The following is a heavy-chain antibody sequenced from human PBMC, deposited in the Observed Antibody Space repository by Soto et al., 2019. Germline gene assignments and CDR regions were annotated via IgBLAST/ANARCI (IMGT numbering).Heavy chain of an antibody. CDR1: GFTFSNYN. CDR2: ISTGGSTI. Sequence: GGSLRLSCSASGFTFSNYNMNWVRQAPGKGLEWVSYISTGGSTIYYADSVKGRFTISRDNAKNSLYLQMNSLRAEDTAVYYCAKSIYWGQGTLVTVSS. CDR3: AKSIY. V-gene: IGHV3-48*01. J-gene: IGHJ4*02.